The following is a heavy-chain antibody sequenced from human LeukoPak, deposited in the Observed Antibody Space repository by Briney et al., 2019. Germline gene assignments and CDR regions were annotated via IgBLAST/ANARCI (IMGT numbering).Heavy chain of an antibody. J-gene: IGHJ5*02. Sequence: PGGSLRLSCAASGFTFSSYGMHWVRQAPGKGLDWVAFIHHDGSNKYYADSVRGQFTISRDSSKNTLYLQMSSLRAEDTAVYYCARDVGTWGQGTLVTVSS. V-gene: IGHV3-30*02. CDR1: GFTFSSYG. D-gene: IGHD7-27*01. CDR3: ARDVGT. CDR2: IHHDGSNK.